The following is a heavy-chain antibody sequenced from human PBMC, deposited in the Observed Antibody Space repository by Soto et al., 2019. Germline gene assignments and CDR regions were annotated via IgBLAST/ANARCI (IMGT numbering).Heavy chain of an antibody. CDR2: IIPIFGTT. V-gene: IGHV1-69*01. Sequence: QMHLVQSGAEVKKPGSSVKVSCKASGGSFTYTLSWVRQAPGQGLEWMGGIIPIFGTTNYAQKFQGRVTITADESTKTAYMELSTPRSEDTAVYYCARLHSHGTYGMDVWGQGTTVTVSS. J-gene: IGHJ6*02. CDR3: ARLHSHGTYGMDV. D-gene: IGHD5-18*01. CDR1: GGSFTYT.